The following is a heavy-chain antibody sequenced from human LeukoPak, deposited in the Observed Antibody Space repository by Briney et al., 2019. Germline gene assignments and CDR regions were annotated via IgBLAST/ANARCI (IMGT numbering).Heavy chain of an antibody. V-gene: IGHV3-23*01. CDR1: GFTFSNYA. CDR2: ISDSGDST. Sequence: PGGSLRLSCAASGFTFSNYAMSWVRQAPGKGLEWVSTISDSGDSTYYADSVKGRFTNSRDNYKNTLYLQMDSLRAADAAIYYCAKVPYSDYGSGRPPFMDVWGQGTTVAVSS. J-gene: IGHJ6*02. CDR3: AKVPYSDYGSGRPPFMDV. D-gene: IGHD3-10*01.